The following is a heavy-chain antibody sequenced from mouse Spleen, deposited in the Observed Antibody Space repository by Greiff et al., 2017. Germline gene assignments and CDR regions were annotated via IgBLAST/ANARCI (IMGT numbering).Heavy chain of an antibody. CDR3: TTSITTATIDY. J-gene: IGHJ2*01. V-gene: IGHV14-1*01. D-gene: IGHD1-2*01. CDR2: IDPEDGDT. CDR1: GFNIKDYY. Sequence: VHVKQSGAELVRPGASVKLSCTASGFNIKDYYMHWVKQRPEQGLEWIGRIDPEDGDTEYAPKFQGKATMTADTSSNTAYLQLSSLTSEDTAVYYCTTSITTATIDYWGQGTTLTVSS.